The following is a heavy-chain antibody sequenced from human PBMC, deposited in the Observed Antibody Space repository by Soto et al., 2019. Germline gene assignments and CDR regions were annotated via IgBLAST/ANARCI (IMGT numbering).Heavy chain of an antibody. J-gene: IGHJ3*02. CDR2: IKQDGSEK. Sequence: GGSLRLSCAASGFTFSSYWMSWVRQAPGKGLEWVANIKQDGSEKYYVDSVKGRFTISRDNAKNSLYLQMNSLRAEDTAVYYCARDGGVTELERQDAFDIWGQGTMVTVSS. CDR3: ARDGGVTELERQDAFDI. D-gene: IGHD1-1*01. CDR1: GFTFSSYW. V-gene: IGHV3-7*01.